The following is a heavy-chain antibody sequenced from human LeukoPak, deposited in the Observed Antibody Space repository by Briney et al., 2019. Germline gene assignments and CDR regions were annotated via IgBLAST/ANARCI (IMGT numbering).Heavy chain of an antibody. D-gene: IGHD3-22*01. CDR3: ASGNPFYYYDSSGYHPD. CDR2: IWYDGSNK. V-gene: IGHV3-33*01. Sequence: PGGSLRLPCAASGFTFSSYGMHWVRQAPGKGLEWVAVIWYDGSNKYYADSVKGRFTISRDNSKNTLYLQMNSLRAEDTAVYYCASGNPFYYYDSSGYHPDWGQGTLVTVSS. CDR1: GFTFSSYG. J-gene: IGHJ4*02.